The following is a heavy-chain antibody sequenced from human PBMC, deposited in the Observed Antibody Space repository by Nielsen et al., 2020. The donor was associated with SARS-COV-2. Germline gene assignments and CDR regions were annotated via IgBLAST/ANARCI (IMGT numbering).Heavy chain of an antibody. CDR1: GFTFSSYA. Sequence: GESLKISCAASGFTFSSYAMSWVRQAPGKGLDWVSVIYTDGSTSHADSVKGRFTISRDNSKNTLYLQMNSLRAEDTAVYYCARDNWGRMDVWGQGTTVTVSS. D-gene: IGHD7-27*01. V-gene: IGHV3-66*01. CDR3: ARDNWGRMDV. J-gene: IGHJ6*02. CDR2: IYTDGST.